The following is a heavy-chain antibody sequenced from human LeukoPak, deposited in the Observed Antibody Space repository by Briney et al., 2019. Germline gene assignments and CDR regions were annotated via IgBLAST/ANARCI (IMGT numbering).Heavy chain of an antibody. Sequence: GGSLRLSCAASGFTVSRHYMSWVRQAPGKGLVWVSRINTDGSSTSYADSVKGRFTISRDNAKNTLYLQMNSLRAEDTAVYYCASGVDHYDSSGYRIWGQGTLVTVSS. CDR1: GFTVSRHY. J-gene: IGHJ1*01. V-gene: IGHV3-74*01. D-gene: IGHD3-22*01. CDR3: ASGVDHYDSSGYRI. CDR2: INTDGSST.